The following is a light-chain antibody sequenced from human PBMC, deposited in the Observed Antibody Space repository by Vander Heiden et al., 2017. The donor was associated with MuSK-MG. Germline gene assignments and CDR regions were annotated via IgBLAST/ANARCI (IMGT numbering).Light chain of an antibody. CDR3: QHSNSTPYT. CDR2: AAS. Sequence: DIQMTQAPSSLSASVGDRVTITCRASQSISSYLNWYQQQPGQAPKLLIYAASSLQSGVPSRFSGSGSGTDFTLTISSLQPEDFATYYCQHSNSTPYTFGQGTKLAIK. J-gene: IGKJ2*01. CDR1: QSISSY. V-gene: IGKV1-39*01.